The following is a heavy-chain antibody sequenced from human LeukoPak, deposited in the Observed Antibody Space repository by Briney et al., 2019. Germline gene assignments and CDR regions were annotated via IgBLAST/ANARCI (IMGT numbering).Heavy chain of an antibody. V-gene: IGHV1-2*02. Sequence: ASVKVSCKASGYTFTGYYMHWVRQAPGQGLEWMGWINPNSGGTNYAQKFQGRVTMTRDTSISTAYMELSRLRSDDTAVYYCARGRGSGWPPGVGYFDYWGQGTLVTVSS. CDR3: ARGRGSGWPPGVGYFDY. CDR2: INPNSGGT. D-gene: IGHD6-19*01. J-gene: IGHJ4*02. CDR1: GYTFTGYY.